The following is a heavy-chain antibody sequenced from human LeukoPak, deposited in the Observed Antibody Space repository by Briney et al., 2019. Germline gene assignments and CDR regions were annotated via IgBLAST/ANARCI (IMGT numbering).Heavy chain of an antibody. CDR3: AKDSSGSFGY. CDR2: ISYDGSNK. CDR1: GFTFSSYA. D-gene: IGHD1-26*01. J-gene: IGHJ4*02. V-gene: IGHV3-30*04. Sequence: SGGSLRLSCAASGFTFSSYAMHWVRQAPGKGLEWVAVISYDGSNKYYADSVKGRFTISRDNSKNTLYLQMNSLRAEDTAVYYCAKDSSGSFGYWGQGTLVTVSS.